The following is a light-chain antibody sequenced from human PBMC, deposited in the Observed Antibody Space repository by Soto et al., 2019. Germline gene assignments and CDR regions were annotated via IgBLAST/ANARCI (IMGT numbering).Light chain of an antibody. CDR2: LGS. Sequence: DIVMTQSPLSLTVTPGEPASFSCRSSQSLLHTNGYNYLDWYLQKPGQSPQLLIYLGSNRASGVPDRFSGSGSGTDFTLKISRVEAEDVGVYYCMQGHRPPSTFGQGTKVELK. CDR1: QSLLHTNGYNY. J-gene: IGKJ1*01. CDR3: MQGHRPPST. V-gene: IGKV2-28*01.